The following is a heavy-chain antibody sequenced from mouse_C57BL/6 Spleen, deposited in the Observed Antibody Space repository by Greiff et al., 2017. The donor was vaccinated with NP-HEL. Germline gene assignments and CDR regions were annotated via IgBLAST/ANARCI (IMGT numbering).Heavy chain of an antibody. J-gene: IGHJ3*01. CDR3: ARGAWFAY. CDR2: LSSGSSTN. Sequence: EVQLVESGGGLVKPGGSLKLSCAASGFTFSDYGMHWVRQAPEKGLEWVAYLSSGSSTNYYADTVKGRFTISRDTAKNTLFLQMTSLRSDDTAMYYGARGAWFAYWGQVTLVTVSA. V-gene: IGHV5-17*01. CDR1: GFTFSDYG.